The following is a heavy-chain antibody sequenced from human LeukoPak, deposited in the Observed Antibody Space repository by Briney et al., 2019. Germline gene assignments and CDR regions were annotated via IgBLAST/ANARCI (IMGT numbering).Heavy chain of an antibody. D-gene: IGHD6-19*01. CDR2: IWYDGSNK. V-gene: IGHV3-33*01. CDR1: GFTFSSYG. J-gene: IGHJ4*02. Sequence: GRSLRLSCAASGFTFSSYGMHWVRQAPGKGLEWVAVIWYDGSNKYYADSVKGRFTISRDNPKNTLYLQMNSLRAEDTAVYYCARDGLNLAVAATYYFDYWGQGTLVTVSS. CDR3: ARDGLNLAVAATYYFDY.